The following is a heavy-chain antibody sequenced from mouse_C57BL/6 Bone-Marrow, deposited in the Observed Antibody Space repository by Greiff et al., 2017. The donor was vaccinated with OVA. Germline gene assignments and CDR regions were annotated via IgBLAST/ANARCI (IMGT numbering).Heavy chain of an antibody. Sequence: VKLQVSGAELARPGASVKLSCKASGYTFTSYGISWVKQRTGQGLEWIGEIYPRSGNTYYNEKFKGKATLTADKSSSTAYMELRSLTSEDAAVYFCARYAGYFDYWGQGTTLTVSS. CDR3: ARYAGYFDY. V-gene: IGHV1-81*01. J-gene: IGHJ2*01. CDR1: GYTFTSYG. CDR2: IYPRSGNT.